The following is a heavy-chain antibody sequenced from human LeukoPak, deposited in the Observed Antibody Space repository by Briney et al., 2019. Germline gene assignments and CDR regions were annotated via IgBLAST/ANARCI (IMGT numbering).Heavy chain of an antibody. CDR1: GFTFSSYS. J-gene: IGHJ3*02. Sequence: PWGSLRLSCAASGFTFSSYSMNWVRQAPGKGLEWVSSINSDSSLMYYAESVKGRFTISRDNARNSLYLQMNSLRAEDTAVYYCVLDLFSSFAFDIWGQGTMVTVSS. V-gene: IGHV3-21*01. D-gene: IGHD3/OR15-3a*01. CDR2: INSDSSLM. CDR3: VLDLFSSFAFDI.